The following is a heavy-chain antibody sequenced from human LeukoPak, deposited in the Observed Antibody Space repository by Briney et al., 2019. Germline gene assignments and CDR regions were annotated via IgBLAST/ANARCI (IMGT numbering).Heavy chain of an antibody. Sequence: GESLKISCKGSGYSFTSYWIAWVRQMPGKGLEWMGIIYPGDSDTRYSPSFQGQVTISADKSISTAYLQWSSLKASDTAMYYCARRGSDYGDNGDAFDIWGQGTMVTVSS. CDR3: ARRGSDYGDNGDAFDI. CDR1: GYSFTSYW. J-gene: IGHJ3*02. CDR2: IYPGDSDT. V-gene: IGHV5-51*01. D-gene: IGHD4-17*01.